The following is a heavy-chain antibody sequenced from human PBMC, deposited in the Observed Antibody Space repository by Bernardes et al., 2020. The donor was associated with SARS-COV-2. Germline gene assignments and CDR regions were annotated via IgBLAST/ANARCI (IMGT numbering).Heavy chain of an antibody. CDR1: GGSISSGSYY. CDR3: AREMEEGNYGTVNWFDP. D-gene: IGHD4-17*01. CDR2: IYTSGST. V-gene: IGHV4-61*02. J-gene: IGHJ5*02. Sequence: TLSLTCTVSGGSISSGSYYWSWIRQPAGKGLEWIRRIYTSGSTNYNPSLKSRVTISVDTSKNQFSLKLSSVTAADTAVYYCAREMEEGNYGTVNWFDPWGQGTLVTVSS.